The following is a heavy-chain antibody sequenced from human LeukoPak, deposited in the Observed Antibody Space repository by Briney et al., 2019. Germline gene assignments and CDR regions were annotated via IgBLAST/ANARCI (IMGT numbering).Heavy chain of an antibody. CDR2: ISSSSSYI. Sequence: PGGSLRLSCAASGFTFSSYSMNWVRQAPGKGLEWVSSISSSSSYIYYADSVKGRFTISRDNAKNSLYLQMNSLRAEDTAVYYCAKVPPYYYGSGFWGQGTLVTVSS. CDR1: GFTFSSYS. J-gene: IGHJ4*02. V-gene: IGHV3-21*04. D-gene: IGHD3-10*01. CDR3: AKVPPYYYGSGF.